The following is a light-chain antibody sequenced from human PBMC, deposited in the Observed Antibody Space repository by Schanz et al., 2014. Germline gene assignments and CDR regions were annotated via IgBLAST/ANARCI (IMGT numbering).Light chain of an antibody. Sequence: DIQMTQSPSTLSASVGDRVTITCRASQSISTWLAWYQQKPGKAPKLLIYDVSTLEGWVPSRFSGSGSGTEFTLTISGLQFDDFATYYCQQYNTNSYTFGQGTKLEIK. CDR2: DVS. J-gene: IGKJ2*01. V-gene: IGKV1-5*01. CDR1: QSISTW. CDR3: QQYNTNSYT.